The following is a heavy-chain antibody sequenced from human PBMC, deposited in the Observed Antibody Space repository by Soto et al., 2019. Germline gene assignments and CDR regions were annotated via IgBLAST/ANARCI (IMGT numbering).Heavy chain of an antibody. V-gene: IGHV3-9*01. CDR1: GFTFDDYA. CDR2: ISWNSGSI. CDR3: AKGDSSSSLSTCDY. J-gene: IGHJ4*02. D-gene: IGHD6-6*01. Sequence: EVQLVESGGGLVQPGRSLRLSCAASGFTFDDYAMHWVRQAPGKGLEWVSGISWNSGSIGYADSVKGRFTISRDNAKNSLYLQMNSLRAEDTALYYCAKGDSSSSLSTCDYLGPGTLVTVSS.